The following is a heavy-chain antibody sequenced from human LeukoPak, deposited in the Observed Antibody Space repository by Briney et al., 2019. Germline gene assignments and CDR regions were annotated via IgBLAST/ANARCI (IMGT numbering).Heavy chain of an antibody. J-gene: IGHJ4*02. CDR2: ISDGGRSR. V-gene: IGHV3-23*01. Sequence: GGSLRLSCAASGFTFRSYAMSWVRQAPGKGLEWVSAISDGGRSRYYADSVKGRFIISRDNSKNTLYLQMNSLRAEDTAVYYCARGDRDFDFWGQGTLVTVST. D-gene: IGHD3-22*01. CDR1: GFTFRSYA. CDR3: ARGDRDFDF.